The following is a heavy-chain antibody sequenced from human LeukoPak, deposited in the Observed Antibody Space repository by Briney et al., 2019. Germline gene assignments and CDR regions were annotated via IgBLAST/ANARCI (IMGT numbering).Heavy chain of an antibody. D-gene: IGHD2/OR15-2a*01. V-gene: IGHV4-59*08. CDR3: AGHHPRNTVDF. Sequence: SETLSLTCTVSGGSISSYYWSWIRQPPGKGVKWIAYISDIGSINYNPSLKSRVTISLDTSKNQFSLKLSSVTAADTAVYYCAGHHPRNTVDFWGQGTLVTVSS. CDR2: ISDIGSI. J-gene: IGHJ4*02. CDR1: GGSISSYY.